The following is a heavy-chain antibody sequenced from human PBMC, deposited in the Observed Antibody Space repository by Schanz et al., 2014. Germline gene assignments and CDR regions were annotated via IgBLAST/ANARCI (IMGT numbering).Heavy chain of an antibody. D-gene: IGHD7-27*01. CDR2: ISRDGTTS. CDR1: GFIFSDHY. V-gene: IGHV3-11*01. J-gene: IGHJ3*02. CDR3: ARENLNWEAFDI. Sequence: QVQLVESGGGLVKPGGSLRLSCVVSGFIFSDHYMSWIRQAPGKGLEWLSYISRDGTTSYYADSVKGRFTISRDNAKNSLYLEMTSLRGEDTAVYYCARENLNWEAFDIWGQGTVVTVSS.